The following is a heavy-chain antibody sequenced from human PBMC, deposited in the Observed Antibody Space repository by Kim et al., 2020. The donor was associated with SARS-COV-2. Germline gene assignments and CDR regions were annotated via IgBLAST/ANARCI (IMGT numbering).Heavy chain of an antibody. J-gene: IGHJ4*02. Sequence: TTYADSVKGRFTISRDNTRNTLYLQMNSLRAEDTAVYYCARDMDPTVFDYWGQGTLVTVSS. D-gene: IGHD4-17*01. CDR3: ARDMDPTVFDY. CDR2: T. V-gene: IGHV3-74*01.